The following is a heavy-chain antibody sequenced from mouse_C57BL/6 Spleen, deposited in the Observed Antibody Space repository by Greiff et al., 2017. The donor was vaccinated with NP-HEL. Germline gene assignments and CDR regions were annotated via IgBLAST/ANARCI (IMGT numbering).Heavy chain of an antibody. CDR3: ASLTTVLFYY. CDR1: GFTFSSYG. CDR2: ISSGGSYT. D-gene: IGHD1-1*01. Sequence: EVQLVESGGDLVKPGGSLKLSCAASGFTFSSYGMSWVRQTPDKRLEWVATISSGGSYTYYPDSVKGRFTISRDNAKNTLYLQMSSLKSEDTAMYYCASLTTVLFYYWGQGTTLTVSS. J-gene: IGHJ2*01. V-gene: IGHV5-6*01.